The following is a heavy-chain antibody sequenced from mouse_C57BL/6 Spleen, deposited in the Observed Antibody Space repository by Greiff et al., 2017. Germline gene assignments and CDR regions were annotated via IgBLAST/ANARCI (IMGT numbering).Heavy chain of an antibody. CDR2: IYPRSGNT. CDR1: GYTFTSYG. J-gene: IGHJ4*01. CDR3: VRRRVTAASREAMDY. V-gene: IGHV1-81*01. Sequence: QVQLQQSGAELARPGASVKLSCKASGYTFTSYGISWVKQRTGQGLEWIGEIYPRSGNTYYNEKLKGKATLTAAKSSSTAYMELRSLTSEDSAVYFCVRRRVTAASREAMDYWGQGTSVTVSS. D-gene: IGHD1-2*01.